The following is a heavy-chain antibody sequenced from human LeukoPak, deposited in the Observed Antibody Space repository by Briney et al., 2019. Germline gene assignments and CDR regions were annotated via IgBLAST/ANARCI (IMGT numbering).Heavy chain of an antibody. J-gene: IGHJ5*02. V-gene: IGHV1-2*02. Sequence: SVKVSCKASGYTFTGYYMHWVRQAPGQGPEWMGWINPNSGGTNYAQKFQGRVTMTRDTSISTAYMELSRLRSDDTAVYYCARENSSGWYFWFDPWGQGTLVTVSS. CDR1: GYTFTGYY. D-gene: IGHD6-19*01. CDR2: INPNSGGT. CDR3: ARENSSGWYFWFDP.